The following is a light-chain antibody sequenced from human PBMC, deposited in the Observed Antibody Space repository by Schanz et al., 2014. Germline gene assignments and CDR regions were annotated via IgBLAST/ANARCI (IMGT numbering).Light chain of an antibody. V-gene: IGKV3-11*01. CDR1: QSVSRY. CDR2: DAS. CDR3: QQRSDWPIT. J-gene: IGKJ5*01. Sequence: EIVLTQSPATLSLSPGERATLSCRASQSVSRYLAWYQQKPAQAPRLLIYDASNRATGIPARFSGSGSGTDFTLTISRLEPEDFAVYYCQQRSDWPITFGQGTRLDIK.